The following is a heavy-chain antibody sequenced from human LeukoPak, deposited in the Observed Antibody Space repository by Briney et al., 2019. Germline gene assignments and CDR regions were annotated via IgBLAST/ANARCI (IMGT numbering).Heavy chain of an antibody. V-gene: IGHV3-73*01. CDR2: IRSKANNYAT. CDR3: SRHRTDLNAFDI. Sequence: GGSLRLSCAASGFTFSASAMHWVRQASGKGLEWVGRIRSKANNYATAYAASVKGRFTISRDDSKNTAYLQMNSLKTEDTAVYYCSRHRTDLNAFDIWGQGTMVTVSS. J-gene: IGHJ3*02. CDR1: GFTFSASA. D-gene: IGHD1-1*01.